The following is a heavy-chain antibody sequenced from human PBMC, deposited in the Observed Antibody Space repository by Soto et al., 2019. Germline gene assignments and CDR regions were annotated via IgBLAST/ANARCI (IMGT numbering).Heavy chain of an antibody. CDR2: ISSSSSYI. Sequence: GGSLRLSCAASGFTFSSYSMNWVRQAPGKGLEWVSSISSSSSYIYYADSVKGRFTISRDNAKNSLYLQMNSLRAEDTAVYYCARGFGELLSFDYWGQGTLVTVSS. D-gene: IGHD3-10*01. J-gene: IGHJ4*02. V-gene: IGHV3-21*01. CDR1: GFTFSSYS. CDR3: ARGFGELLSFDY.